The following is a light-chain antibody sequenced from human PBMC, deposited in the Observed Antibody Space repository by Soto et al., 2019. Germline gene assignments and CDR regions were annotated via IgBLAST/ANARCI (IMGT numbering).Light chain of an antibody. J-gene: IGKJ4*01. Sequence: DIQMTQSPSSLSASVGDRVTITCQASQDISNYLNWYLQKPGKAPKLLIYDASNLETGVPSRFSGSGSATDFTFTISSLQPEDIATYYCQQYDNLPFAGGTKVEIK. CDR2: DAS. V-gene: IGKV1-33*01. CDR1: QDISNY. CDR3: QQYDNLP.